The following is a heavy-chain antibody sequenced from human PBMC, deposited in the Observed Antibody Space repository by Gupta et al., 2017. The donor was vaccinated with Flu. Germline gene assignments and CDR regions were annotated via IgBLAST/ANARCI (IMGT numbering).Heavy chain of an antibody. V-gene: IGHV3-9*01. Sequence: EVQLVESGGGLVQPGRSLRLSCAASGFTFDDYAMNWVRQAPGKGLEWVSSISWNSGSIAYADSVKGRFTISRDNAKNSLYLQMNSLRAEDTALYYCGRGGVVVPAAVGENNYVLDYWGQGTLVTVSS. J-gene: IGHJ4*02. CDR1: GFTFDDYA. CDR2: ISWNSGSI. D-gene: IGHD2-2*01. CDR3: GRGGVVVPAAVGENNYVLDY.